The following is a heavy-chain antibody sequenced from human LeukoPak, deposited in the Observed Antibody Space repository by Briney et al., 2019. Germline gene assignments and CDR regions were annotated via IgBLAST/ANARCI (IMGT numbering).Heavy chain of an antibody. D-gene: IGHD2-2*01. V-gene: IGHV3-48*03. CDR1: GFTFSSYE. Sequence: GGSLRLSCAASGFTFSSYEMNWVRQAPGKGLEWVSYISSSGSTIYYADSVKGRFTISRDNAKNSLYLQMNSLRAEDTAVYYCATLSRDMYCSSTSCPNFWGQGTLVTVSS. J-gene: IGHJ4*02. CDR3: ATLSRDMYCSSTSCPNF. CDR2: ISSSGSTI.